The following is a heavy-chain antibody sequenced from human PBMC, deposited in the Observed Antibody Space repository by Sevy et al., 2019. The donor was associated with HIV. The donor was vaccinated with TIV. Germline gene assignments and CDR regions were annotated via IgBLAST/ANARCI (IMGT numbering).Heavy chain of an antibody. CDR1: GFTFGDYA. Sequence: GGSLRLSCTASGFTFGDYAMSWFRQAPGKGLEWVGFIRSKAYCGTTEHAASVKGRFTISRDDSKSIAYLQMNSLKTEDTAVYYCTRVLTRSGSYYNPNYYYYGMDVWGQGTTVTVSS. CDR3: TRVLTRSGSYYNPNYYYYGMDV. D-gene: IGHD3-10*01. J-gene: IGHJ6*02. CDR2: IRSKAYCGTT. V-gene: IGHV3-49*03.